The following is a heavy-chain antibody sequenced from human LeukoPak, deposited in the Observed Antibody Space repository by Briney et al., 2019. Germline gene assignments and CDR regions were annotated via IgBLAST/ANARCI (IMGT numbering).Heavy chain of an antibody. CDR1: GFTFTSSA. J-gene: IGHJ4*02. CDR3: AAATRAQLLFDY. D-gene: IGHD2-2*01. CDR2: IVVGSGNT. V-gene: IGHV1-58*01. Sequence: ASVKVSCKASGFTFTSSAVHWVRQARGQRLEWIGWIVVGSGNTNYAQKFQERVTITRDMSTSTAYMELSSLRSEDTAVYYCAAATRAQLLFDYWGQGTLVTVSS.